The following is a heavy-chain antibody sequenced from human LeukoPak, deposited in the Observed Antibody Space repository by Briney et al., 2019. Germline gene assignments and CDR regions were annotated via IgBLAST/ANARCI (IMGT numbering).Heavy chain of an antibody. V-gene: IGHV4-39*07. CDR3: ARGKYSSGRYPFDY. CDR2: IYYSGST. Sequence: PSENLSLTCTVSGGSISSSSYYWGWIRQPPGKGLEWIGSIYYSGSTYYNPSLKSRVTISVDTSKNQFSLKLSSVTAADTAVYYCARGKYSSGRYPFDYWGQGTLVTVSS. J-gene: IGHJ4*02. CDR1: GGSISSSSYY. D-gene: IGHD6-19*01.